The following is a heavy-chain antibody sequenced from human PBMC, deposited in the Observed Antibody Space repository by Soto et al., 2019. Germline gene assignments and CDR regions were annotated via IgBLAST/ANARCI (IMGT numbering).Heavy chain of an antibody. J-gene: IGHJ6*03. D-gene: IGHD1-1*01. V-gene: IGHV3-33*01. CDR3: ARDKNNNYYYYMDV. Sequence: GGSLRLSCAASGFTFSSYGMHWVRQAPGKGLEWVAVIWYDGSNKYYADSVKGRFTISRDNSKNTLYLQMNSLRAEDTAVYYCARDKNNNYYYYMDVWGKGTTVTVSS. CDR1: GFTFSSYG. CDR2: IWYDGSNK.